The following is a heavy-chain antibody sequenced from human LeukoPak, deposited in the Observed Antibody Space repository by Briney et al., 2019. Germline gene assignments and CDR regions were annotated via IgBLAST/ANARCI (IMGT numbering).Heavy chain of an antibody. CDR2: IKSKTDGGTT. CDR1: GFTFSNAW. CDR3: AKMFGYGGNQPEDLIDY. Sequence: PGGSLRLSCAASGFTFSNAWMSWVRQAPGKGLEWVGRIKSKTDGGTTDYAAPVKGRFTISRDDSKNTLYLQMNSLKTEDTAVYYCAKMFGYGGNQPEDLIDYWGQGTLVTVSS. J-gene: IGHJ4*02. D-gene: IGHD4-23*01. V-gene: IGHV3-15*01.